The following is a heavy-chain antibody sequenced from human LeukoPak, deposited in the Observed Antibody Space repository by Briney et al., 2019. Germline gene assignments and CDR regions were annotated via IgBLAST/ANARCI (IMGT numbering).Heavy chain of an antibody. D-gene: IGHD6-6*01. CDR2: ISSSGSTI. CDR3: TRDLEGRLVGMDV. J-gene: IGHJ6*02. V-gene: IGHV3-11*01. Sequence: GGSLRLSCAASGFTFSDYYMSWIRQALGKGLEWVSYISSSGSTIYYADSVKRRFTISRDNTKNSLYLQMNSLRADDAAVYCCTRDLEGRLVGMDVCGQGTTVTVSS. CDR1: GFTFSDYY.